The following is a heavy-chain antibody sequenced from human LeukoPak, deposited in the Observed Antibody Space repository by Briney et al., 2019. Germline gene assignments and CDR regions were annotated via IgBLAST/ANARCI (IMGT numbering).Heavy chain of an antibody. D-gene: IGHD2-2*01. V-gene: IGHV4-31*03. CDR3: ARVGIVVPAAMSPLYYGMDV. CDR2: IYYSGST. J-gene: IGHJ6*02. Sequence: PSQTLSLTCTVSGGSISSGGYYWSWFRQHPGKGLEWIGYIYYSGSTYYNPSLKSRVTISVDTSKNQFSLKLSSVTAADTAVYYCARVGIVVPAAMSPLYYGMDVWGQGTTVTVSS. CDR1: GGSISSGGYY.